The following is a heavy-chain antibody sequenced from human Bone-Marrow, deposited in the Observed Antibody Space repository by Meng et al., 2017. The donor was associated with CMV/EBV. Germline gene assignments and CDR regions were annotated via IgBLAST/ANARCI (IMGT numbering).Heavy chain of an antibody. CDR3: ARHGGNSGA. Sequence: GGSLRLSCKGSGYSFASYWIGWVRQLPGKGLEWMAIIYPAESEIRYSPSFQGQVSVSADRSTSTAYLQWSSLKASDTAMYYCARHGGNSGAWGQGTLVTSPQ. CDR1: GYSFASYW. J-gene: IGHJ5*02. V-gene: IGHV5-51*01. D-gene: IGHD4-23*01. CDR2: IYPAESEI.